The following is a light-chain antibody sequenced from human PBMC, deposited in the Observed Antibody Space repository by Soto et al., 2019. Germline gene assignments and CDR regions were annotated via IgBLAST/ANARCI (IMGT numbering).Light chain of an antibody. V-gene: IGKV1-39*01. CDR2: AAS. Sequence: DMEMTQSPSSLSASVGDRVTITCRASQSISNYLNWYQHKPGKVPKLLIYAASSLQSGVPTRFSGSVSGTDFTLTINCLPPEDFATYYCQQSYGTPLTFGGGTKIQIK. J-gene: IGKJ4*01. CDR1: QSISNY. CDR3: QQSYGTPLT.